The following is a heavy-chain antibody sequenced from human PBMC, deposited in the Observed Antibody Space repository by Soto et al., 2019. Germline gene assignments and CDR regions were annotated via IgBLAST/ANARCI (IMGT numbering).Heavy chain of an antibody. CDR2: IFHSGST. Sequence: PSETLSLTCAVSGGSISSDGHAWSWIRQPPGKGLELIASIFHSGSTYYNPSLKTRVTILVDGYNNQFSPRLRSVTAADTAVYYCARYSAYRGHFDFWGHGALVTVSS. V-gene: IGHV4-30-2*01. CDR1: GGSISSDGHA. J-gene: IGHJ4*01. CDR3: ARYSAYRGHFDF. D-gene: IGHD4-4*01.